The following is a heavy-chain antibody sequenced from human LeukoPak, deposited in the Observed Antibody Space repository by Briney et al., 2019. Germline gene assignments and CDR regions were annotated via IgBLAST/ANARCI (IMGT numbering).Heavy chain of an antibody. J-gene: IGHJ5*02. D-gene: IGHD2-2*01. Sequence: SVKVSCKASGGTFSSYAISWVRQAPGQGLEWMGRIIPILGIANYAQKFQGRVTITADKSTSTAYMELSSLRSEDTAVYYCARDPCSSTSCYVSDPWGQGTLVTVSS. CDR1: GGTFSSYA. V-gene: IGHV1-69*04. CDR3: ARDPCSSTSCYVSDP. CDR2: IIPILGIA.